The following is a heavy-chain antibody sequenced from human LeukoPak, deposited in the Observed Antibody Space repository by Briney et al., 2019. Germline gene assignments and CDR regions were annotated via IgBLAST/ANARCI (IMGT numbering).Heavy chain of an antibody. J-gene: IGHJ4*02. CDR1: GYTFTGYY. Sequence: GASVKVSCKASGYTFTGYYMHWVRQAPGQGLEWMGRINPNSGGTNYAQKFQGRVTMTRDTSISTAYMELSRLRSEDTAVYYCARSISTRVDSPKNTGVVVTAFDYWGQGTLVTVSS. D-gene: IGHD2-21*02. CDR3: ARSISTRVDSPKNTGVVVTAFDY. CDR2: INPNSGGT. V-gene: IGHV1-2*06.